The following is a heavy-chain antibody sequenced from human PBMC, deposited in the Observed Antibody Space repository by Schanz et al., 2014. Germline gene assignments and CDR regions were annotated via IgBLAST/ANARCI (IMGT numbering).Heavy chain of an antibody. CDR2: IIPSLGLA. D-gene: IGHD3-10*01. J-gene: IGHJ4*02. Sequence: QLQLVQSGAEVKKPGSSVKVSCKLSGGTFSSFGINWVRQAPGQGLEWMGRIIPSLGLANYAQKFQGRVTNTADKSTSTAYMDLSSLRSEDTAVYYCARGSPENMIRGEVDYWGQGTLVTVSS. CDR1: GGTFSSFG. CDR3: ARGSPENMIRGEVDY. V-gene: IGHV1-69*04.